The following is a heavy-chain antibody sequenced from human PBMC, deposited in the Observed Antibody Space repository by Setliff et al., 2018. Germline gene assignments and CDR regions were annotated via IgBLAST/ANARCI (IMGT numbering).Heavy chain of an antibody. Sequence: ASVKVSCKASGYTFTSYGFSWVRQAPGQGLEWMGWISVYNGKTKYAQKFQGRVTMTTDTSTRTAYMELTSLRSDDTAVYYCATEKFPGDWGDYWGQGTLVTVSS. V-gene: IGHV1-18*01. CDR1: GYTFTSYG. J-gene: IGHJ4*02. CDR3: ATEKFPGDWGDY. D-gene: IGHD2-21*01. CDR2: ISVYNGKT.